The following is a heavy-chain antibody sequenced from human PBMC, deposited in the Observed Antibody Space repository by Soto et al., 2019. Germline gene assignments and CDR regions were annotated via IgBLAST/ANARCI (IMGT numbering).Heavy chain of an antibody. V-gene: IGHV3-48*02. CDR1: GFTISGNA. CDR2: ISSSSTNI. Sequence: EVQLVESGGGLVQPGGSLRLSCAASGFTISGNAMNWVRQAPGRGLEWVSYISSSSTNIHYADSVRCRFTISRDNAKNSLYLHMNSLRDEDTAVYRCARDLSWGSKWYYYMDVWGKGTTVTVSS. J-gene: IGHJ6*03. D-gene: IGHD3-16*01. CDR3: ARDLSWGSKWYYYMDV.